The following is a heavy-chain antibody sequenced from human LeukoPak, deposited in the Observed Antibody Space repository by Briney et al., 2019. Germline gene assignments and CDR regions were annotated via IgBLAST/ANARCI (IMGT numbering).Heavy chain of an antibody. CDR3: ARLSSSWYQDWYFDL. Sequence: SETLSLTCTVSGGSISSYYWSWIRQPPGKGLEWIGYISNSGSTNYNPSLKSRVTISVDTSKNQFSLKLSSVTAADTAVYYCARLSSSWYQDWYFDLRGRGTLVTVSS. CDR2: ISNSGST. CDR1: GGSISSYY. D-gene: IGHD6-13*01. J-gene: IGHJ2*01. V-gene: IGHV4-59*12.